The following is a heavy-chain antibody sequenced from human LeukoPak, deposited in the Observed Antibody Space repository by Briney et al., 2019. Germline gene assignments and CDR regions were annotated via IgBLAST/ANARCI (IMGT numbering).Heavy chain of an antibody. V-gene: IGHV3-21*01. J-gene: IGHJ6*02. CDR1: GFTFSSYS. Sequence: PGGSLRLSCAASGFTFSSYSMNWVRQAPGKGLEWVSSISSSSGYIYYADSVKGRFTISRDNAKNTLYLQMNSLRAEDTAVYYCAREPTTIFGVVDRYGMDVWGQGTSVTVSS. D-gene: IGHD3-3*01. CDR3: AREPTTIFGVVDRYGMDV. CDR2: ISSSSGYI.